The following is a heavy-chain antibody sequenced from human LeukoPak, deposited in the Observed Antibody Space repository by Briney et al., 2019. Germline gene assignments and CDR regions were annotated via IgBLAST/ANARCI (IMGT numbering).Heavy chain of an antibody. CDR1: GGSFSSYF. J-gene: IGHJ4*02. CDR2: IYTSGSA. D-gene: IGHD5-18*01. CDR3: ARTNTAMVSDY. Sequence: SETLSLTCTVSGGSFSSYFWNWIRQPAGKGLEWIGRIYTSGSANYNPSLKSRVTISVDTSKNQFSLKLSSVTAADTAVYYCARTNTAMVSDYWGQGTLVTVSS. V-gene: IGHV4-4*07.